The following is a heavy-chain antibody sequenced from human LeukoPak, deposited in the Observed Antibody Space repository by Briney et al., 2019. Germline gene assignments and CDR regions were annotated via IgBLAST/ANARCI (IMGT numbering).Heavy chain of an antibody. CDR1: GYSFSRHY. V-gene: IGHV1-46*01. CDR3: ARGLESSGWYGMDV. D-gene: IGHD6-19*01. CDR2: INTSGATT. J-gene: IGHJ6*02. Sequence: ASVKVSCKTSGYSFSRHYIHWVRQAPGQGLEWLGIINTSGATTRYGQNFKGRATATRDTSTSTVHMEMSSLNSEDTAVYYCARGLESSGWYGMDVWGQGTTIIVSS.